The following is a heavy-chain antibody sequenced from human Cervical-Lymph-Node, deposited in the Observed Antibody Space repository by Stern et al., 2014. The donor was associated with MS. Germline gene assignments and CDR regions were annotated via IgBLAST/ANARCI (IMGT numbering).Heavy chain of an antibody. D-gene: IGHD1-26*01. V-gene: IGHV4-61*08. CDR1: GDSVSSEDYY. J-gene: IGHJ6*02. CDR3: ARSGYYGIDV. Sequence: QLQLQESGPGLVRPSETLSLTCTASGDSVSSEDYYWSWIRQSPGKDLEWIGYIYYRGRPNYNPSLKSRLTISIDTSKNQLSLKLISVTAADTAVYYCARSGYYGIDVWGQGTTVIVSS. CDR2: IYYRGRP.